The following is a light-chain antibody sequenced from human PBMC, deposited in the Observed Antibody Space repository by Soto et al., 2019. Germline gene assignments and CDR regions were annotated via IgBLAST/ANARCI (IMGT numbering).Light chain of an antibody. CDR3: QQYNNWWT. J-gene: IGKJ1*01. V-gene: IGKV3-15*01. CDR1: QSVSTN. CDR2: GAS. Sequence: EIVMTQSPATLSVSPGERATLSCRASQSVSTNLVWYQQKPGQAPRLLIYGASIRATGIPGRFSGSGSGTEFTLTIRSLQSEDFAVYYCQQYNNWWTFGQGTKVEIK.